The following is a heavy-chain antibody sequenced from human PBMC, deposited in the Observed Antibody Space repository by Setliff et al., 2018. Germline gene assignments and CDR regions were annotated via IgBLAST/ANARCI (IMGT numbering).Heavy chain of an antibody. J-gene: IGHJ3*02. CDR3: VRELRVIVGVGIQGVFDI. CDR1: GFTFSDYY. V-gene: IGHV3-11*04. D-gene: IGHD3-22*01. CDR2: ISSSSTSI. Sequence: GVLRLSCAASGFTFSDYYMSWIRQAPGKGLEWVSYISSSSTSIYSDSVKDRFTISRDNAKKSLYLQMDSLRAEDTAVYYCVRELRVIVGVGIQGVFDIWGQGTMVTVS.